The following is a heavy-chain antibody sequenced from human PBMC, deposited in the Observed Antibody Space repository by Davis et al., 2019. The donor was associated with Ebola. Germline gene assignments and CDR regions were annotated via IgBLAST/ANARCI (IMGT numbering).Heavy chain of an antibody. Sequence: GGSLRLSCAASGITVSASDMSWVRQAPGKGLEWVSIITTGGGTSYSDSVKGRFTISRDTFKNTLFLQMDSLRGEDTGVYFCARSPGFGLDFQLWGQGTRVIVSS. CDR1: GITVSASD. J-gene: IGHJ1*01. CDR2: ITTGGGT. D-gene: IGHD3-9*01. V-gene: IGHV3-53*01. CDR3: ARSPGFGLDFQL.